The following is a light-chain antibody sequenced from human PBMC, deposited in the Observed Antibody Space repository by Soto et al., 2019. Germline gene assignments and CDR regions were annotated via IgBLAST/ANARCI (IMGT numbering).Light chain of an antibody. J-gene: IGKJ4*01. V-gene: IGKV1-8*01. Sequence: AIRMTQSPSSFSASTGDRVTITCRASQGISSYLAWYQQKPGKAPKLLIYAASTLQSGVPSRFSGSGSGTDFTLTISCLQSEDFATYYCQQYYSYPQTFGGGTKADI. CDR3: QQYYSYPQT. CDR1: QGISSY. CDR2: AAS.